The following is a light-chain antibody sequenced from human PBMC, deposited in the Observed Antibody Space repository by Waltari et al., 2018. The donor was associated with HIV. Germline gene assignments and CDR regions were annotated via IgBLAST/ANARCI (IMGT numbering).Light chain of an antibody. Sequence: QSALTQPPSASGSPGQSVTISCTGTSSDVGGYNYVSWYQQHPGKATKLMIYEVSKRPAGVPDRCSGSKSGNPASLTVSGLQAEDEADYYCSSYAGSNNYVFGTGTKVTVL. CDR1: SSDVGGYNY. V-gene: IGLV2-8*01. CDR2: EVS. J-gene: IGLJ1*01. CDR3: SSYAGSNNYV.